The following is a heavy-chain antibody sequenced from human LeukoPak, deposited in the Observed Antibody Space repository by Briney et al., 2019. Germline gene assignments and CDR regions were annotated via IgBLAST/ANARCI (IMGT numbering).Heavy chain of an antibody. V-gene: IGHV4-34*01. J-gene: IGHJ4*02. Sequence: SETLSLTCAVYGGSLSGYYWSWIRQPPGKGLEWIGEINHSGSTNYNPSLKSRVTISVDTSKNQFSLKLSSVTAADTAVYYCARRRSIYYDSSGYYRAADYWGQGTLVTVSS. CDR3: ARRRSIYYDSSGYYRAADY. CDR1: GGSLSGYY. CDR2: INHSGST. D-gene: IGHD3-22*01.